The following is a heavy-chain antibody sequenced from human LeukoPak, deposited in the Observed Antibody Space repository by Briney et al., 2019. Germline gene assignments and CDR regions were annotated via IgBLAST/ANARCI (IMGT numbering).Heavy chain of an antibody. CDR3: AKSYFDYSTYYSYYFNL. D-gene: IGHD4-11*01. V-gene: IGHV4-4*09. CDR2: VYTSEST. J-gene: IGHJ4*02. CDR1: GGSISGGY. Sequence: SETLSLTCTVSGGSISGGYWSWIRQPPGRGLEWIGYVYTSESTNYNPSLKSRVTISVDTSKSQFALKLSSVTAADTAVYYCAKSYFDYSTYYSYYFNLWGQGALVTVSS.